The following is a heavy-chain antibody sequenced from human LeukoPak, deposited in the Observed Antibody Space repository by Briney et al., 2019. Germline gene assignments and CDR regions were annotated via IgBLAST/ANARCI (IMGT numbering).Heavy chain of an antibody. J-gene: IGHJ4*02. CDR2: IYHSGST. CDR3: VGGVKTNGYFDY. D-gene: IGHD3-16*01. CDR1: GGSISSGGYS. V-gene: IGHV4-30-2*01. Sequence: PSETLSLTCAVSGGSISSGGYSWSWIRQPPGKGLEWIGYIYHSGSTYYNPSLKSRVTISVDRSKNQSSLKLSSVTAADTAVYYCVGGVKTNGYFDYWGQGTLVTVSS.